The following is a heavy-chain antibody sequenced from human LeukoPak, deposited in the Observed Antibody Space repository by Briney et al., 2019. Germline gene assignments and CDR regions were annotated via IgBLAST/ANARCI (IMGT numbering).Heavy chain of an antibody. V-gene: IGHV3-43*02. J-gene: IGHJ6*02. D-gene: IGHD4-11*01. CDR2: ISGDGVST. CDR1: GFTFDDYA. Sequence: GASLRLSCAASGFTFDDYAMHWVRQAPRKGLEWVSLISGDGVSTHYADSVKGRFTISRDNSKNSLYLQMNSLRTEDTALYYCAKAPNNLQYPYYYYGMDVWGQGTTVTVSS. CDR3: AKAPNNLQYPYYYYGMDV.